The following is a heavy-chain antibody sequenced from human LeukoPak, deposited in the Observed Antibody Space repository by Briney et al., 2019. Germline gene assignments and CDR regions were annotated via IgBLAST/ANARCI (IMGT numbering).Heavy chain of an antibody. V-gene: IGHV3-30*04. CDR3: ARDSAAAAVYYFDY. Sequence: GGSLRLSCAASGFSFSNYAMHWVRQTPGEGLAWVAVISTDGRDKHYADSVKGRFTISRDNSKSTLYLQMNSLRAEDTAVYYCARDSAAAAVYYFDYWGQGTLVTVSS. D-gene: IGHD6-13*01. J-gene: IGHJ4*02. CDR2: ISTDGRDK. CDR1: GFSFSNYA.